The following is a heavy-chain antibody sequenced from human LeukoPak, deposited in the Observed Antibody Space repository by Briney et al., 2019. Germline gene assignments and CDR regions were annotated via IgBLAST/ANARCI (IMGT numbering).Heavy chain of an antibody. CDR3: AKKKTDYSSPSSFDY. CDR2: ITSSSSTI. D-gene: IGHD4-11*01. V-gene: IGHV3-48*01. CDR1: GFTFNTYS. Sequence: PGGSLRLSCVASGFTFNTYSMNWVRLAPGKGLEWVSYITSSSSTIYYADSVKGRFTLSRDNSKNTLYLQMNSLRAEDTAVYYCAKKKTDYSSPSSFDYWGQGTLVTVSS. J-gene: IGHJ4*02.